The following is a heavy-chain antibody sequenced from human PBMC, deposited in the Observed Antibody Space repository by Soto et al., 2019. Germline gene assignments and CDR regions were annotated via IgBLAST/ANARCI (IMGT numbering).Heavy chain of an antibody. CDR3: TKRGYCSGGICYAFDY. CDR2: VSSSGVVT. J-gene: IGHJ4*02. CDR1: GFTFSSFP. Sequence: LXLSGAVSGFTFSSFPMSWVRQAPGKGLEWVSSVSSSGVVTHYADSVKGRFTISRDNSKNTVYLQMNSLRAEDTALYYCTKRGYCSGGICYAFDYWGQGTLVTVSS. D-gene: IGHD2-15*01. V-gene: IGHV3-23*01.